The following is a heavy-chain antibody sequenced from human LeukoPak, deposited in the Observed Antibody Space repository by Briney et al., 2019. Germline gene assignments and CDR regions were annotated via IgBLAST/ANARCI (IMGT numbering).Heavy chain of an antibody. Sequence: PSETLSLTCTVSGGSVSGYYWSWIRQPPGRGLECIGYIYYSGSTNYNPSLKSRVTISVDTSKNQFSLKLSSVTAADTAVYYCAGSRAGDYFDYWGQGTLVTVSS. CDR2: IYYSGST. CDR1: GGSVSGYY. V-gene: IGHV4-59*08. CDR3: AGSRAGDYFDY. D-gene: IGHD3-10*01. J-gene: IGHJ4*02.